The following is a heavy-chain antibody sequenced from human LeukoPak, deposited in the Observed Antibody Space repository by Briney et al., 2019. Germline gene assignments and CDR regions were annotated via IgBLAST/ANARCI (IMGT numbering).Heavy chain of an antibody. J-gene: IGHJ4*02. CDR3: AGRDY. Sequence: SETLPLTCTVSGASISNYYWSWIRQPAGKGLEWIGRVYTSGSTNYNPSLKSRVTISVDKSKNQFFLKLSSVTAADTAVYYCAGRDYWGQGTLVTVSS. CDR1: GASISNYY. V-gene: IGHV4-4*07. D-gene: IGHD1-26*01. CDR2: VYTSGST.